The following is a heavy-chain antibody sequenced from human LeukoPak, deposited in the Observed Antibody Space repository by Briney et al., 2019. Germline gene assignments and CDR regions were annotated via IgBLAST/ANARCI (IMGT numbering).Heavy chain of an antibody. J-gene: IGHJ5*02. CDR2: IIPIFGTA. CDR3: ARSEQQLVPQNWFDP. V-gene: IGHV1-69*01. Sequence: ASVKVSCKASGGTFSSYAISWVRQAPGQGLEWMGGIIPIFGTANYAQKFQGRVTITADESTSTAYMELSSLRSEDTAVYYCARSEQQLVPQNWFDPWGQGTLVTVSS. CDR1: GGTFSSYA. D-gene: IGHD6-13*01.